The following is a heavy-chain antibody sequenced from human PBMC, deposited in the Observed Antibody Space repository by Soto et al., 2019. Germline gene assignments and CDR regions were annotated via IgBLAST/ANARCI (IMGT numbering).Heavy chain of an antibody. CDR2: ISSGSDNI. D-gene: IGHD2-21*02. CDR1: GFRFSDHS. J-gene: IGHJ4*02. Sequence: GGSHRLSCVASGFRFSDHSMTWVRQSPGKGLQWIAYISSGSDNIYYAESVRGRFTVSRDNAKNALFLQMNSLRDDDTATYYCARLPKGSLVTAWGQGTLVTVSS. CDR3: ARLPKGSLVTA. V-gene: IGHV3-48*02.